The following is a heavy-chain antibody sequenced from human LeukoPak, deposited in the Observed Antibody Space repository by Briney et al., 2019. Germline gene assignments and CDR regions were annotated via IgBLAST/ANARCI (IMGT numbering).Heavy chain of an antibody. CDR3: ARVGYYDFWSGYYRRYYFDY. CDR2: IYHSGST. V-gene: IGHV4-38-2*02. D-gene: IGHD3-3*01. CDR1: GYSISSGYY. Sequence: SETLSLTCTVSGYSISSGYYWGWIRQPPGKGLEWIGSIYHSGSTYYNPSLKSRVTISVDTSKNQFSLKLSSVTAADTAVYYCARVGYYDFWSGYYRRYYFDYWGQGTLVTVSS. J-gene: IGHJ4*02.